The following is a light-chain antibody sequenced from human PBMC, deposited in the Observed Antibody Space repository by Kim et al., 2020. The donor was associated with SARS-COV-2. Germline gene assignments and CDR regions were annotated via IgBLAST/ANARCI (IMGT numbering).Light chain of an antibody. CDR2: RNN. V-gene: IGLV1-47*01. CDR1: SSNFGSNY. J-gene: IGLJ2*01. CDR3: AAWDDSLSGGV. Sequence: GQRVTISCSGSSSNFGSNYVYWYQQLPGTAPKLLIYRNNQRPSGVPDRFSGSKSGTSASLAISGLRSEDEADYYCAAWDDSLSGGVFGGGTQLTVL.